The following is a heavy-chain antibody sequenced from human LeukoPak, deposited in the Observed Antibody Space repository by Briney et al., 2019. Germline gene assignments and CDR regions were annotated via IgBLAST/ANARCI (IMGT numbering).Heavy chain of an antibody. CDR3: ARLVYSDPNYFAY. V-gene: IGHV4-39*01. CDR2: ISFVGQT. D-gene: IGHD5-12*01. J-gene: IGHJ4*02. CDR1: GVSIDNSYGYF. Sequence: SETLSLTCTVSGVSIDNSYGYFWVWLRQPPGKGLEWIGSISFVGQTFYNSSLESRATLSVDNSRNRFSLRLRSVTAADTAVFYCARLVYSDPNYFAYWGQGRLVTVSS.